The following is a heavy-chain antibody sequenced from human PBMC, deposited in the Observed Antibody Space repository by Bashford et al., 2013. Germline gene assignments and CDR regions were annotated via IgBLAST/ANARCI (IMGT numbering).Heavy chain of an antibody. D-gene: IGHD6-13*01. CDR2: INPSGGST. CDR1: GYTFTSYY. J-gene: IGHJ6*02. Sequence: ASVKVSCKASGYTFTSYYMHWVRQAPGQGLEWMGIINPSGGSTSYAQKFQGRVTMTRDTSTSTVYMELSSLRSEDTAVYYCAREFFAHRSSWYGDGMDVWGQGTTVTVSS. CDR3: AREFFAHRSSWYGDGMDV. V-gene: IGHV1-46*01.